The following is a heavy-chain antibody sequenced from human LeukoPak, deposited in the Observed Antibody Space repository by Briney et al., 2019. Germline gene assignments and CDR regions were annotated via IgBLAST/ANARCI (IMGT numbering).Heavy chain of an antibody. D-gene: IGHD5-12*01. V-gene: IGHV3-30-3*01. CDR3: AKVLLYSGYADPEGAFDI. J-gene: IGHJ3*02. CDR2: ISYEGSNK. CDR1: GFTFSSYA. Sequence: PGGSLRLSCAASGFTFSSYAMHWVRQAPGKGLEWVAVISYEGSNKYYADSVKRRFTISRDNSKNTLYLQMNSLRAEDTAVYYCAKVLLYSGYADPEGAFDIWGQGTMVTVSS.